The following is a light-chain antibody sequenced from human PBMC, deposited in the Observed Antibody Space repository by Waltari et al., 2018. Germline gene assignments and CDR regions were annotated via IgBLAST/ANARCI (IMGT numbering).Light chain of an antibody. J-gene: IGKJ1*01. Sequence: EIVMTQSPATLSVSPGERATLSCRASQSVSSDLAWYQQKPGQAPRLLIYGASTRATGFPARFSGSGSGTEFTLTISRLQSEDFAIYYCQQYFNWVTFGQGTKVEIK. CDR1: QSVSSD. V-gene: IGKV3-15*01. CDR2: GAS. CDR3: QQYFNWVT.